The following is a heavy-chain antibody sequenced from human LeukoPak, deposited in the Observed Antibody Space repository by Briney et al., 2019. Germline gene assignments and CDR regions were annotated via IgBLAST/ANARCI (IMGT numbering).Heavy chain of an antibody. D-gene: IGHD3-22*01. CDR3: ARPYYYDSRIDP. J-gene: IGHJ5*02. CDR2: MYYSGST. V-gene: IGHV4-30-4*01. Sequence: PSETLSLTCTVSGGSISSGDYYWRWIRQPPGKGLEWIAYMYYSGSTYYNPSLKSRVTMSADTSKNQLSLKPSSVTAADTAVYYCARPYYYDSRIDPWGQGILVTVSS. CDR1: GGSISSGDYY.